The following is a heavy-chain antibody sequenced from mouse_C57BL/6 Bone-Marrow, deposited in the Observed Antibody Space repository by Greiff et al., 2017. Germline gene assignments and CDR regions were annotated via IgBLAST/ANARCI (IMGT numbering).Heavy chain of an antibody. V-gene: IGHV1-5*01. CDR1: GYTFTSYW. J-gene: IGHJ2*01. CDR2: IYPGNSDT. D-gene: IGHD1-1*01. CDR3: TRWGITTVVGDY. Sequence: EVQLQQSGTVLARPGASVKMSCKTSGYTFTSYWMHWVKQRPGQGLEWIGAIYPGNSDTSYNQKFKGKAKLTAVTSASTAYMELSGLTNDASAVYYCTRWGITTVVGDYWGQGTTLTVSS.